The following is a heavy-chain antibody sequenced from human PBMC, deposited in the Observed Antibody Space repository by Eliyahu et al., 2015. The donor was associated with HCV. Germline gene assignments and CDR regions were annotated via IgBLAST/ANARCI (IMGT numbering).Heavy chain of an antibody. V-gene: IGHV3-73*01. CDR3: ETVGY. J-gene: IGHJ4*02. CDR1: GFXFSDSA. D-gene: IGHD4-23*01. CDR2: IRSKPNRYAT. Sequence: EVQLVESGGGLVQPGGSLKLSCAVSGFXFSDSAIYWVRQAPGKGLEWIGRIRSKPNRYATAYAASVKGRFNISRDDSKNTAYLLMNSLKTEDTAVYYCETVGYWGQGVLVTVSS.